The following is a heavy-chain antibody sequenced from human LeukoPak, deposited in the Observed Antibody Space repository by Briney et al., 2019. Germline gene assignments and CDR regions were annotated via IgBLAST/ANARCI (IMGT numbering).Heavy chain of an antibody. CDR1: GGTFSSYA. CDR2: IIPIFGTA. Sequence: ASVKVSCKASGGTFSSYAISWVRQAPGQGLEWMGGIIPIFGTANYAQKFQGRVTITTDESTSTAYMELSSLGSEDTAVYYCARGGYYYDSSGYYYWGQGTLVTVSS. V-gene: IGHV1-69*05. J-gene: IGHJ4*02. D-gene: IGHD3-22*01. CDR3: ARGGYYYDSSGYYY.